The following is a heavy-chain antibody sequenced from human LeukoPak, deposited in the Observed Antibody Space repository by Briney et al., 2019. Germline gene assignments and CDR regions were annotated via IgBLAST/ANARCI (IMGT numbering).Heavy chain of an antibody. V-gene: IGHV1-24*01. CDR1: GYTLTELS. CDR2: FDPEDGET. J-gene: IGHJ4*02. Sequence: ASVKVSCTVSGYTLTELSMHWVRQAPGKGLEWMGGFDPEDGETIYAQKFQGRVTMTEDTSIDTAYMELSSLRSEDTAVYYCATDILTGYYPLDYWGQGTLVTVSS. CDR3: ATDILTGYYPLDY. D-gene: IGHD3-9*01.